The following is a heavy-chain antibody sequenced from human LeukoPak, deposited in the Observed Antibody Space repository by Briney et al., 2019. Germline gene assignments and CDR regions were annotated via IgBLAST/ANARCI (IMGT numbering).Heavy chain of an antibody. CDR2: LKQDGSEK. CDR3: ASNYCSRSNCYYNWFDP. V-gene: IGHV3-7*05. Sequence: GGSLRLSCAASGFTFSSYWMTWVGQAPGKGLEWVANLKQDGSEKNYLDSVKGRFTISRDNAKNSLFLQMTSLRPEDTAIYFCASNYCSRSNCYYNWFDPWGQGTLVTVSS. D-gene: IGHD2-2*01. J-gene: IGHJ5*02. CDR1: GFTFSSYW.